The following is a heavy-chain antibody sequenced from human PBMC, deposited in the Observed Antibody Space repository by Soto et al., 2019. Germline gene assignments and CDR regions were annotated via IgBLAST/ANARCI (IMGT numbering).Heavy chain of an antibody. Sequence: QVQLQESGPRLVKPSQTLSLTCTVSGGSITTGGYYWSWIRQLPGKGLEWIGYIYFSGTTFYNPSLESRFMISVDTSKNQFSLELSSVTAADTAMYFCARDLQEGDYGPWDAFDIWGPGTMVTVSS. V-gene: IGHV4-31*03. D-gene: IGHD4-17*01. CDR2: IYFSGTT. CDR1: GGSITTGGYY. J-gene: IGHJ3*02. CDR3: ARDLQEGDYGPWDAFDI.